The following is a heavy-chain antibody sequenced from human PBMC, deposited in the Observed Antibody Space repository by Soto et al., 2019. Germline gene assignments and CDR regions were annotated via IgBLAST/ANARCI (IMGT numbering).Heavy chain of an antibody. CDR2: IKQDGSEK. D-gene: IGHD2-2*01. J-gene: IGHJ6*03. Sequence: PGGSLRLSCAASGFTFSSYWMSWVRQAPWKGLEWVANIKQDGSEKYYVDSVKGRFTISRDNAKNSLYLQMNSLRAEDTAVYYCARDSGDIVVVPAALPSPYYMDVWGKGTTVTVSS. CDR1: GFTFSSYW. V-gene: IGHV3-7*01. CDR3: ARDSGDIVVVPAALPSPYYMDV.